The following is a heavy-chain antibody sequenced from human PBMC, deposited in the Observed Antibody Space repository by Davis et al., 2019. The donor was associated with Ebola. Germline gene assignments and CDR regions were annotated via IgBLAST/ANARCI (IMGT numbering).Heavy chain of an antibody. D-gene: IGHD3-3*01. V-gene: IGHV1-2*02. CDR1: GYTFTGYY. J-gene: IGHJ6*02. Sequence: ASVKVSCKASGYTFTGYYMHWVRQAPGQGLEWMGWINPNSGGTNYAQKFQGRVTMTRDTSISTAYMELSRLRSDDTAVYYCAREGGDFWSGSNYYYGMDVWGQGTTVTVSS. CDR3: AREGGDFWSGSNYYYGMDV. CDR2: INPNSGGT.